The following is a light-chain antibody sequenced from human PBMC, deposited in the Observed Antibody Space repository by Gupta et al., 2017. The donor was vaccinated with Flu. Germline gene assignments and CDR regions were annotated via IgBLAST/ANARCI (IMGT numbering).Light chain of an antibody. CDR1: GSNIGTGFF. V-gene: IGLV1-40*01. Sequence: QSVLTQPHSVSGAPGQRVTISCTGSGSNIGTGFFVHWYKQLPGTAPRLLIYGNTNRPSGVPDRISASKSGTSASLVITGLQAEDEADYYCQSYDSSLNGFYVFGTGTKVTVL. CDR2: GNT. CDR3: QSYDSSLNGFYV. J-gene: IGLJ1*01.